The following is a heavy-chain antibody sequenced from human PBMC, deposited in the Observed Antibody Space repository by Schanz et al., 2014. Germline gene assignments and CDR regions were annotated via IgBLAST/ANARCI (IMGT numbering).Heavy chain of an antibody. D-gene: IGHD3-10*01. V-gene: IGHV3-33*01. CDR2: IWYDGNNK. J-gene: IGHJ3*02. CDR3: ARGIIAMVRGGDVGALDI. Sequence: QVQLAESGGGVVQPGRSLRLSCAASGFAFNNYGMHWVRQAPGKGLEWVAIIWYDGNNKKYADSVKGRFTISRDKFKNTLFLQMNSLRAEDTAAYYCARGIIAMVRGGDVGALDIWGQGTMVTVSS. CDR1: GFAFNNYG.